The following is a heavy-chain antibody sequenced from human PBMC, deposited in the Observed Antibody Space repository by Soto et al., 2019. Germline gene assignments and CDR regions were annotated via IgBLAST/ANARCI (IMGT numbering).Heavy chain of an antibody. CDR2: ISGSGGST. D-gene: IGHD3-10*01. CDR3: AKDPKGSTMVRGVIIYYGMDV. Sequence: GGSLRLSCAASGFTFSSYAMSWVRQAPGKGLEWVSAISGSGGSTYYADSVKGRFTISRDNSKNTLYLQMNSLRAEDTAVYYCAKDPKGSTMVRGVIIYYGMDVWGQGTTVTVSS. CDR1: GFTFSSYA. V-gene: IGHV3-23*01. J-gene: IGHJ6*02.